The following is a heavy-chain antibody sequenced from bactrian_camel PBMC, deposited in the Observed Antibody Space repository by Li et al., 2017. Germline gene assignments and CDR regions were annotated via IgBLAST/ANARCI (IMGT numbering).Heavy chain of an antibody. J-gene: IGHJ4*01. CDR2: IDSDGST. CDR3: AAEPWEDYECEIGSWQVDDY. Sequence: HVQLVESGGGLVQAGGSLRLSCGSSSGHTGRMYCMDWFRQAPGKEREGVARIDSDGSTAYGDSVKGRFTISKENANNTLYLQMNGLKPEDTAMYYCAAEPWEDYECEIGSWQVDDYWGQGTQVTVS. V-gene: IGHV3S57*01. CDR1: GHTGRMYC. D-gene: IGHD4*01.